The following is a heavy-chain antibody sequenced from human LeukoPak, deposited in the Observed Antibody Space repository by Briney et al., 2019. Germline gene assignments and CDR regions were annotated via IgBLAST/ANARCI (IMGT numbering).Heavy chain of an antibody. Sequence: GGSLRLSCAASGFTFSSYSMNWVRQAPGKGLEWVSYISSSSSTIYYADSVKGRFTISRDNAKNSLYLQMNSLRAEDTAVYYCARSPADSSGWYYFDYWGQGTLVTVSS. CDR3: ARSPADSSGWYYFDY. CDR2: ISSSSSTI. V-gene: IGHV3-48*04. D-gene: IGHD6-19*01. CDR1: GFTFSSYS. J-gene: IGHJ4*02.